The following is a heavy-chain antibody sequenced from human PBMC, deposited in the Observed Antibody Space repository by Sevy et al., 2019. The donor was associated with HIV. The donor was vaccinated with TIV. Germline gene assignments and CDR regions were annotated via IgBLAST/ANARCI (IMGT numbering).Heavy chain of an antibody. V-gene: IGHV3-23*01. CDR2: ISGRGGST. J-gene: IGHJ4*02. CDR1: GFTFSSYA. D-gene: IGHD6-13*01. Sequence: GGCLRLSCAASGFTFSSYAMSWVRQAPGKGLEWVSAISGRGGSTYYADSVKGRFTISRDNSKNTLYLQMNSLRAEDTAVYYSAKRSSSSWYYIGYWGQGTLVTVSS. CDR3: AKRSSSSWYYIGY.